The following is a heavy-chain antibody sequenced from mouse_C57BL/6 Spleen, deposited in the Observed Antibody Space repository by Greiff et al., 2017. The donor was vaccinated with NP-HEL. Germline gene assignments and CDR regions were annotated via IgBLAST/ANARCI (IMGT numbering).Heavy chain of an antibody. Sequence: EVQLQESGPGLVKPSQSLSLTCSVTGYSITSGYYWNWIRQFPGNKLEWMGYISYDGSNNYNPSLKNRISITLDTSKNQFFLKLNSVTTEDTATYYCAGNYAMDYWGQGTSVTVSS. CDR3: AGNYAMDY. CDR1: GYSITSGYY. V-gene: IGHV3-6*01. CDR2: ISYDGSN. J-gene: IGHJ4*01. D-gene: IGHD1-1*01.